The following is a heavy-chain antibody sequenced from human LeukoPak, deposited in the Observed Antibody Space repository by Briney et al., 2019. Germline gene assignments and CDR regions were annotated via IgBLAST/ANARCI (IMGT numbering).Heavy chain of an antibody. J-gene: IGHJ4*02. CDR2: IDWDDDK. Sequence: TLSLTCAVSGYSISSGYYWGWIRQPPGRALEWLARIDWDDDKYYSTSLKTRLTISKDTSKNQVVLTMTNMDPVDTATYYCARIYYYDSSGYYEFDYWGQGTLVTVSS. D-gene: IGHD3-22*01. CDR1: GYSISSGYYW. V-gene: IGHV2-70*11. CDR3: ARIYYYDSSGYYEFDY.